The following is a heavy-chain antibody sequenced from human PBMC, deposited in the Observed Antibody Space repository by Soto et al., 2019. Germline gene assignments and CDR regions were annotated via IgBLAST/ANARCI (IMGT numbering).Heavy chain of an antibody. D-gene: IGHD1-1*01. CDR3: ARDLAWKRGKVGRYYYGMDV. V-gene: IGHV3-11*06. CDR1: GFTFSTYW. CDR2: ISTRSTYT. J-gene: IGHJ6*02. Sequence: PGGSLRLSCAASGFTFSTYWMHWIRQVPGKGLEWISYISTRSTYTNYADSVKGRFTISRDNTKNSLYLQMDSLRVEDTAVYYCARDLAWKRGKVGRYYYGMDVWGQGTTVTVS.